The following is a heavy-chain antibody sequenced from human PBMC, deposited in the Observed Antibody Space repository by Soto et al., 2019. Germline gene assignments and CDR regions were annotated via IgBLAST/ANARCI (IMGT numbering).Heavy chain of an antibody. V-gene: IGHV4-30-2*01. J-gene: IGHJ4*01. CDR3: ARIATAGSNFVY. Sequence: SETLSLTCAVSGGSISSGGYSWSLIRQPPGKGLEWIGYIYHSGSTYYNPALQSRVTISADPSKHRFSLKLSSLTAADTAMYYCARIATAGSNFVYWGHGSLVTVSS. CDR2: IYHSGST. D-gene: IGHD6-13*01. CDR1: GGSISSGGYS.